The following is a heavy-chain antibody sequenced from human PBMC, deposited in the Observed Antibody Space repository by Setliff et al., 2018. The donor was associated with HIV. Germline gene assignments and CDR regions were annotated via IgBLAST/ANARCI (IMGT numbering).Heavy chain of an antibody. D-gene: IGHD2-15*01. CDR3: VGQDLAEVKWYYMDY. V-gene: IGHV4-39*07. Sequence: SETLSLTCTVSGGSISRSSYYWGWIRQPPGKGLEWIGALSSKGNAYYNPSLKSRVTISIDSSKNLFSLKVNSLTAADTAVYYCVGQDLAEVKWYYMDYWGQGALVTVSS. CDR1: GGSISRSSYY. J-gene: IGHJ4*02. CDR2: LSSKGNA.